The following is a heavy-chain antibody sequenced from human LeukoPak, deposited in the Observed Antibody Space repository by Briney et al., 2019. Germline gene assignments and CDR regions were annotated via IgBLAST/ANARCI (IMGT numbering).Heavy chain of an antibody. J-gene: IGHJ6*03. Sequence: SETLSLTCAVSGYSISSGYYWGWIRKPPGKGLEWMGSIYHSGSTYYNPSLTSRVTISVDTSKNQFSLKLSSVTAADTAVYYCARLTYTSCYEGYCYYYYMDVWGKGTTVTVSS. CDR3: ARLTYTSCYEGYCYYYYMDV. V-gene: IGHV4-38-2*01. CDR2: IYHSGST. D-gene: IGHD2-2*01. CDR1: GYSISSGYY.